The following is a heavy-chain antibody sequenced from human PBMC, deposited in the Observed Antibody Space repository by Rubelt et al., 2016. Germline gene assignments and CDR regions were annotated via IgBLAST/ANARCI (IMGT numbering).Heavy chain of an antibody. Sequence: QVQLQQSGPGLVKPSQTLSLTCAISGDTVSSSSISWNWIRQSPSRGLEWLGRTYYRSKWYREYALSVKSRIIINQDTSKNQFSLQLDFVIPEDTAVYYCARSTADIDYWGQGVLVTVSS. V-gene: IGHV6-1*01. D-gene: IGHD1-26*01. CDR3: ARSTADIDY. CDR2: TYYRSKWYR. J-gene: IGHJ4*02. CDR1: GDTVSSSSIS.